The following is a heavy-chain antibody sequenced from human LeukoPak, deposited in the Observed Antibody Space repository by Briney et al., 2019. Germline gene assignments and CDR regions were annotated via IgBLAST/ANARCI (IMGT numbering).Heavy chain of an antibody. CDR3: ARLGYDSSRSGFDY. D-gene: IGHD3-22*01. Sequence: PSETLSLTCTVSGGSISSSSYYWGWVRQPPGKGLEWIGSIYYRGSTYYNPSLKSRVTISVDTSKNQFSLKLSSVTAADTAVYYCARLGYDSSRSGFDYWGQGTLVTVSS. CDR2: IYYRGST. V-gene: IGHV4-39*01. J-gene: IGHJ4*02. CDR1: GGSISSSSYY.